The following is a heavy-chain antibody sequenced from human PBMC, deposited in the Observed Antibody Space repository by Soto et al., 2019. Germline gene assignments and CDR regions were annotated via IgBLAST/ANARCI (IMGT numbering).Heavy chain of an antibody. CDR3: ATSGGGAERRPSPRGAEPTYYFDY. D-gene: IGHD1-26*01. CDR2: IKQDGSEK. V-gene: IGHV3-7*01. CDR1: GFTFSSYW. Sequence: GGSLRLSCAASGFTFSSYWMSWVRQAPGKGLEWVANIKQDGSEKYYVDSVKGRFTISRDNAKNSLYLQMNSLRAEDTAVYYCATSGGGAERRPSPRGAEPTYYFDYWGQGTLVTVSS. J-gene: IGHJ4*02.